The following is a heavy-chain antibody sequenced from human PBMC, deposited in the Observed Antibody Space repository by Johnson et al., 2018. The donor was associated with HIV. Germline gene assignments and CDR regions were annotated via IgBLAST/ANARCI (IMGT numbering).Heavy chain of an antibody. CDR2: IYYDGSYK. J-gene: IGHJ3*02. CDR1: GFTFSTYA. CDR3: AKGRARTAARQPSGDAFDI. D-gene: IGHD6-6*01. Sequence: QVQLVESGGGVVQPGRSLRLSCAASGFTFSTYAMHWVRQAPGKGLEWVAIIYYDGSYKYYADSVKGRFTISRDNSKNTLYLQLNSLRAEDTAVYYCAKGRARTAARQPSGDAFDIWGQGTMVTVSS. V-gene: IGHV3-30*04.